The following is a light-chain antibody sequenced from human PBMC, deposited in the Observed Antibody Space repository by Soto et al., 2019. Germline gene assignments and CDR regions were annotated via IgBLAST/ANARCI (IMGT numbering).Light chain of an antibody. CDR3: ATWDDSLKGWV. CDR2: NNN. CDR1: SSNIGTNI. V-gene: IGLV1-44*01. J-gene: IGLJ3*02. Sequence: QSVVTQPPSASGTPGQRVTISCSGSSSNIGTNIVNWYQQLPGMAPKLLIFNNNQRPSGVPDRCSGSKSGTSASLAISGLQSEDEADYYCATWDDSLKGWVFGGGTKLTVL.